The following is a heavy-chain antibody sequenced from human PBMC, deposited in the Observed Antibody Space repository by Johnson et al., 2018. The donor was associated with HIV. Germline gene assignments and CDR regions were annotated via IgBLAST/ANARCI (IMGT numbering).Heavy chain of an antibody. Sequence: QVQLVESGGGVVRPGGSLRLSCAASGFTFSSYAMHWVRQAPGKGLEWVAFIRYDGSNKYYADSVKGRFTISRDNSKNTLYLQMNSLRAEDTAVYYCAKESDHFDAVASDIWGQGTMVTVSS. V-gene: IGHV3-30*02. CDR1: GFTFSSYA. CDR2: IRYDGSNK. J-gene: IGHJ3*02. D-gene: IGHD1-14*01. CDR3: AKESDHFDAVASDI.